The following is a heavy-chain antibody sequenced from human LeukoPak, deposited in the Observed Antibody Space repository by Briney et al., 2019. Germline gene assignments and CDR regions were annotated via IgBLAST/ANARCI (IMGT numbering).Heavy chain of an antibody. CDR1: GGSFSGYY. D-gene: IGHD6-6*01. CDR2: INHSGST. Sequence: PSETLSLTCAVYGGSFSGYYWSWIRQPPGKGLEWIGEINHSGSTNYNPSLKSRVTISVDTSKNQFSLKLSSVTAADTAVYYCARGYGQLVRRVYYYYYYMDVWGKGTTVTVSS. V-gene: IGHV4-34*01. J-gene: IGHJ6*03. CDR3: ARGYGQLVRRVYYYYYYMDV.